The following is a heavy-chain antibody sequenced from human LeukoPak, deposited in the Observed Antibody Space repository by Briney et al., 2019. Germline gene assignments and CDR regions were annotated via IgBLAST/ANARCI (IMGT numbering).Heavy chain of an antibody. CDR1: EFSFETYW. J-gene: IGHJ6*03. D-gene: IGHD5-24*01. V-gene: IGHV3-7*01. Sequence: GGSLRLSCVALEFSFETYWMSWVRQAPGKGPEWVANINEDGSEKHYVGSMRGRFTISRDNADNSLHLQMNGLRPEDMAVYYCARGETMDVWGKGTTVTVSS. CDR2: INEDGSEK. CDR3: ARGETMDV.